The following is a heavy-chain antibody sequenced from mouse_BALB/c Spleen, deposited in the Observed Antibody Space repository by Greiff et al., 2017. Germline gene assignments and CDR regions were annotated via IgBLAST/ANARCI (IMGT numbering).Heavy chain of an antibody. V-gene: IGHV1-87*01. D-gene: IGHD1-1*01. CDR3: ARYIHYYGSSYAMDY. J-gene: IGHJ4*01. CDR2: IYPGDGDT. CDR1: GYTFTSYW. Sequence: QVQLQQSGAELARPGASVKLSCKASGYTFTSYWMQWVKQRPGQGLEWIGAIYPGDGDTRYTQKFKGKATLTADKSSSTAYMQLSSLASEDSAVYYCARYIHYYGSSYAMDYWGQGTSVTVSS.